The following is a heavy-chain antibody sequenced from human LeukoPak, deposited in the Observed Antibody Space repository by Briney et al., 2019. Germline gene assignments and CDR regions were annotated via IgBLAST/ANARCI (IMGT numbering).Heavy chain of an antibody. J-gene: IGHJ4*02. CDR2: IYYSGST. V-gene: IGHV4-39*01. Sequence: SETLSLTCTVSGGSISSSSYYWGWIRQPPGKGLEWIGSIYYSGSTYYNPSLKSRVTISVDTSKNQFSLKLSSVTAADTAVYYCASCYYDSSAYYGPFDYWGQGTLVTVSS. CDR1: GGSISSSSYY. D-gene: IGHD3-22*01. CDR3: ASCYYDSSAYYGPFDY.